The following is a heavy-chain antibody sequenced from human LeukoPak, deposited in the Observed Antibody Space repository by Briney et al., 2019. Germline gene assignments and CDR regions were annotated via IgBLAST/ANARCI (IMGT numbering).Heavy chain of an antibody. CDR1: GYTFTSYY. CDR2: INPSGWST. CDR3: ARDAVPGYSSRWYYYYYYMDV. J-gene: IGHJ6*03. V-gene: IGHV1-46*01. Sequence: GASVKVSCKASGYTFTSYYMHWVRQAPGQGLEWMGIINPSGWSTRYAHKFQGRVTMTRDMSTSTVYMELSSLRSEDTAVYYCARDAVPGYSSRWYYYYYYMDVWGKGTTVTVSS. D-gene: IGHD6-13*01.